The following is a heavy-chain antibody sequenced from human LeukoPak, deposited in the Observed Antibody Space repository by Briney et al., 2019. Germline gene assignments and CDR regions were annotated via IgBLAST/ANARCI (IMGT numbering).Heavy chain of an antibody. CDR3: ARDSQDIVLMVYANRGGYFDY. CDR1: GGSISSSSYY. D-gene: IGHD2-8*01. J-gene: IGHJ4*02. V-gene: IGHV4-39*07. CDR2: IYYSRRT. Sequence: SETLSLTCTVSGGSISSSSYYWGWLRQPPGKGREWFGSIYYSRRTYYNPSLKSRVTISVGTSKNQFSLKLSSVTAADTAVYYCARDSQDIVLMVYANRGGYFDYWGQGTLVTVSS.